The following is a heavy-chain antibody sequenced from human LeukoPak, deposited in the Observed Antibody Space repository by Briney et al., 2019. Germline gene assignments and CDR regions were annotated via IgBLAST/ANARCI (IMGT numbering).Heavy chain of an antibody. J-gene: IGHJ4*02. Sequence: GGSLRLSCAASGFTFSSYAMSWIRQAPGKGLEWVSAISGSGGSTYYADSVKGRFTISRDNSKNTLYLQMNSLRAEDTAVYYCAKGFYVWGSYRYDSPFDYWGQGTLVTVSP. D-gene: IGHD3-16*02. V-gene: IGHV3-23*01. CDR1: GFTFSSYA. CDR2: ISGSGGST. CDR3: AKGFYVWGSYRYDSPFDY.